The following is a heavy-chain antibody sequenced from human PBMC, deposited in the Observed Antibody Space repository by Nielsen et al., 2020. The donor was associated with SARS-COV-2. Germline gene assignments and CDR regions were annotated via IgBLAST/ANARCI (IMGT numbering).Heavy chain of an antibody. D-gene: IGHD5-12*01. CDR1: GASISSGGYF. CDR3: AREASGYDHYKYGMDV. V-gene: IGHV4-31*03. J-gene: IGHJ6*04. Sequence: SETLSLTCTVSGASISSGGYFWSWIRQHPGKGLEWIGYIYFTGRTSYNPSLKSRVAMSVDTSKNQFSVDLKSVTAADTAVYYCAREASGYDHYKYGMDVWGIGATVTVSS. CDR2: IYFTGRT.